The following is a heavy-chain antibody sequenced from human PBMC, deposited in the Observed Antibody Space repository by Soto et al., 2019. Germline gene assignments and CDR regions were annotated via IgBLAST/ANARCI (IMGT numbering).Heavy chain of an antibody. CDR2: ISNSGRSI. V-gene: IGHV3-21*01. J-gene: IGHJ6*02. D-gene: IGHD3-3*01. CDR1: GFTFSDYS. Sequence: GGYLRLSCAASGFTFSDYSVNWVRQAPGRGLEWVSSISNSGRSIYYVDSVKGRFTTSRDNGKNSLYLQMNSLRVEDTAVYYCARDLSLVTIFGWEYGFDVWGQGTTVTVSS. CDR3: ARDLSLVTIFGWEYGFDV.